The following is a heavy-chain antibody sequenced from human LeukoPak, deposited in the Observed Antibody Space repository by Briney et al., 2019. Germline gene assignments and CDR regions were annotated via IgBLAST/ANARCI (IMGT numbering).Heavy chain of an antibody. CDR3: ARGRDLSSIAARRFDP. CDR1: GGSFSGYY. Sequence: SETPSLTCAVYGGSFSGYYWSWIRQPPGKGLEWIGEINHSGSTNYNPSLKSRVTISVDTSKNQFSLKLSSVTAADTAVYYCARGRDLSSIAARRFDPWGQGTLVTVSS. V-gene: IGHV4-34*01. CDR2: INHSGST. D-gene: IGHD6-6*01. J-gene: IGHJ5*02.